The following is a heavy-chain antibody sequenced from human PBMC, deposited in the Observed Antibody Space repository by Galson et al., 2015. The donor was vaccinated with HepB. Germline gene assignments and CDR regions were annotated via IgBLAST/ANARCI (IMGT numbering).Heavy chain of an antibody. CDR3: ARDRYFDL. Sequence: SLRLSCAASGFTVSSNYMSWVRQAPGKGLEWVSIIHSGGSTYYADSVKGRFTITSDNSKNTLFLQMNSLRAEDTAVYYCARDRYFDLWGRGTLVTVSS. J-gene: IGHJ2*01. CDR1: GFTVSSNY. V-gene: IGHV3-53*01. CDR2: IHSGGST.